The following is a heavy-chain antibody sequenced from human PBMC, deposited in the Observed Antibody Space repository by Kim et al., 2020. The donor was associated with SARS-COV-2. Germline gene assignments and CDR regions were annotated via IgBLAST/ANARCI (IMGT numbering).Heavy chain of an antibody. CDR1: GGSFSGYY. V-gene: IGHV4-34*01. CDR2: INHSGST. CDR3: ARGLLGSSHR. J-gene: IGHJ4*02. D-gene: IGHD6-13*01. Sequence: SETLSLTCAVYGGSFSGYYWSWIRQPPGKGLEWIGEINHSGSTNYNPSLKSRVTISVDTSKNQFSLKLSSVTAADTAVYYCARGLLGSSHRWGQGTLVTVSS.